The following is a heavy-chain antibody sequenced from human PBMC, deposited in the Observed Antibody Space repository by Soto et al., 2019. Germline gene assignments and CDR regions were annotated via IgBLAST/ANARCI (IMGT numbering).Heavy chain of an antibody. Sequence: LRLSCAASGFTFSNFEMHWVRQAPGKGLEWVSYINTAGSTKYYAESVKGRFTISRDNARNSLFLQMNSLRAEDTAVYYCARAECSSPDCLTAYYSYGLDVWGQGSTVTVSS. D-gene: IGHD3-9*01. J-gene: IGHJ6*02. V-gene: IGHV3-48*03. CDR1: GFTFSNFE. CDR2: INTAGSTK. CDR3: ARAECSSPDCLTAYYSYGLDV.